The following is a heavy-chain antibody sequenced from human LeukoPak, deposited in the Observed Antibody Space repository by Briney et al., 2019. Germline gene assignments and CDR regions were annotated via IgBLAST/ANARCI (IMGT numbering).Heavy chain of an antibody. V-gene: IGHV3-21*01. CDR2: ITSSGTYT. CDR3: ATGEGGFDY. CDR1: GFTFSSYS. Sequence: GGSLRLSCAASGFTFSSYSMNWVRQAPGKGLEWVSSITSSGTYTYYADSLKGRFTISRDNAKNSLYLQMNSLRAEDTAMYYCATGEGGFDYWGQGTLVTVSS. D-gene: IGHD1-26*01. J-gene: IGHJ4*02.